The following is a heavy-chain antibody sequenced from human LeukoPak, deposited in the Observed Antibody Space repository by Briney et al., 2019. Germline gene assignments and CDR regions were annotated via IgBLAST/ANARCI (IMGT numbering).Heavy chain of an antibody. CDR3: ARDYYHFGSGWGRPLDY. Sequence: GRSLRLSWAASVVTFSSYAVHWVRQAPCKGLEWVAVISYDGSNKYYADSVKGRFTISRDNSKNTLYLQMNSLRGEDTAMYYCARDYYHFGSGWGRPLDYWGQGTLVSVSS. J-gene: IGHJ4*02. D-gene: IGHD3-3*01. V-gene: IGHV3-30-3*01. CDR1: VVTFSSYA. CDR2: ISYDGSNK.